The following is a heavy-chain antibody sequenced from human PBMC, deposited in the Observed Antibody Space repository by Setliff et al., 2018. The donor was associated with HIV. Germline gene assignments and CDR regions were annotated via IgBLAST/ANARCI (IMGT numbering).Heavy chain of an antibody. V-gene: IGHV3-21*01. CDR1: GFTFTSYS. CDR2: ISSTSSYI. D-gene: IGHD3-22*01. Sequence: PGGSLRLSCAASGFTFTSYSVNWVRQAPGKGLEWVSSISSTSSYIYYADSVKGRFTISRDNAKNSMSLQMDSLRAEDTAVYYCARTITMIQWGYYYYYMDVWGKGATVTVSS. J-gene: IGHJ6*03. CDR3: ARTITMIQWGYYYYYMDV.